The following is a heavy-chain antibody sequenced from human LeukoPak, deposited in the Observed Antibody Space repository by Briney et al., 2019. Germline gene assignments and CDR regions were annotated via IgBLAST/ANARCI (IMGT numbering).Heavy chain of an antibody. Sequence: GGSLRLSCAASGFTFSSYWMSWVRQAPGKGLEWVANIKQDGSEKYYVDSVKGRFTISRDNAKNSLYLQMNSLRAEDTAVYYCAREEDCSSTSCYDPKWFDPWGQGTLLTVSS. J-gene: IGHJ5*02. D-gene: IGHD2-2*01. CDR3: AREEDCSSTSCYDPKWFDP. V-gene: IGHV3-7*01. CDR2: IKQDGSEK. CDR1: GFTFSSYW.